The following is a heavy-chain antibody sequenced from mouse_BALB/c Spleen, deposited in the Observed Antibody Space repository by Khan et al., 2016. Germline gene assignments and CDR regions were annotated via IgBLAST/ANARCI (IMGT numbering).Heavy chain of an antibody. CDR2: ISYSGST. CDR3: ASGYDYDYYAMDF. CDR1: GDSITSGY. Sequence: EVQLQESGPSLVKPSQTLSLTCSVTGDSITSGYWNWIRKFPGNKLEYMGYISYSGSTYYNPTLKSRISITRDTSKNQYYLQLTSVTTEDTATYSCASGYDYDYYAMDFWGQGTSVTVSA. J-gene: IGHJ4*01. V-gene: IGHV3-8*02. D-gene: IGHD2-4*01.